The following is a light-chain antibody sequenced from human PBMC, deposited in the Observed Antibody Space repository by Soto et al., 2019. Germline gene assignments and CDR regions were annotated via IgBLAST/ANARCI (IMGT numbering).Light chain of an antibody. V-gene: IGLV1-44*01. CDR3: AAWDDSGRGPV. Sequence: QSVLTQPPSASGAPGQRVTISCSGTSSNVGGNTVNWYQQLSGTAPKLLIYNNDQRPSGVPDRFSASKSGTSASLAISGLQSEDEANYYCAAWDDSGRGPVFGGGTKPTVL. CDR2: NND. CDR1: SSNVGGNT. J-gene: IGLJ2*01.